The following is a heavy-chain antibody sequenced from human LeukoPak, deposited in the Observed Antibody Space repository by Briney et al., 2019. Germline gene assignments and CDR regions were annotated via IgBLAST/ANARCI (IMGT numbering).Heavy chain of an antibody. D-gene: IGHD1-14*01. CDR3: ARARYTYYFDY. V-gene: IGHV4-59*01. CDR2: IYYSGST. CDR1: GGSISSYY. Sequence: PSETLSLTCTVSGGSISSYYWSWVRQPPGKGLEWIGYIYYSGSTNYNPSLKSRVTISVDTSKNQSSLKLSSVTAADTAVYYCARARYTYYFDYWGQGTLVTVSS. J-gene: IGHJ4*02.